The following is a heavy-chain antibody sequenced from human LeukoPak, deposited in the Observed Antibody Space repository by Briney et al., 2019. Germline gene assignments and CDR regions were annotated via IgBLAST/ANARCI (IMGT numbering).Heavy chain of an antibody. J-gene: IGHJ4*02. CDR3: ATRGYQLLLFDFDY. D-gene: IGHD2-2*01. V-gene: IGHV3-53*03. CDR1: GFTVSSNY. CDR2: IYSGGST. Sequence: PGGSLRLSCAASGFTVSSNYMSWVRQASGKGLEWVSVIYSGGSTYYADSVKGRFTISRDNAKNSLYLQMNSLRAEDTAVYYCATRGYQLLLFDFDYWGQGTLVTVSS.